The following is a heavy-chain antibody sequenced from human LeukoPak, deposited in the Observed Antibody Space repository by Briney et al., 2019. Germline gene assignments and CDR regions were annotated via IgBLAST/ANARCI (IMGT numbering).Heavy chain of an antibody. CDR2: INPNSGGT. CDR1: GYSFTGFY. J-gene: IGHJ6*02. V-gene: IGHV1-2*02. CDR3: ARDDLRFLEWLFYYGMDV. Sequence: ASVKVSCKASGYSFTGFYMHWVRQAPGQGLEWMGWINPNSGGTNYAQKFQGRVTMTRDTSISTAYMELSRLRSDDTAVYYCARDDLRFLEWLFYYGMDVWGQGTTVTVSS. D-gene: IGHD3-3*01.